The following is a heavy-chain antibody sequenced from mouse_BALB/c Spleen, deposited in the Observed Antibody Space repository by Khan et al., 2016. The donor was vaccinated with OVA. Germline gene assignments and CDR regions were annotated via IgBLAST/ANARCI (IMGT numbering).Heavy chain of an antibody. CDR2: INPSTGYT. D-gene: IGHD2-1*01. Sequence: VQLRESGAELVKPGASVKMSCKASGYTFTTYWMHWVKQRPGQGLDWIGYINPSTGYTEYNQKFRDKATLTADKSSSTAYMQLNSLTSEDSAVYYCARRGVYGIFAYWGQGTLVTVSA. V-gene: IGHV1-7*01. J-gene: IGHJ3*01. CDR3: ARRGVYGIFAY. CDR1: GYTFTTYW.